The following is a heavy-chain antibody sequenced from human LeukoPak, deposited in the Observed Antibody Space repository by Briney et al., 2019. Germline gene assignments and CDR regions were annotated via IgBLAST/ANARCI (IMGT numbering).Heavy chain of an antibody. CDR3: ARWGLGPSFDS. V-gene: IGHV3-21*01. D-gene: IGHD1-26*01. J-gene: IGHJ4*02. CDR1: GFMFNGYS. Sequence: GGSLRLSCAASGFMFNGYSMNWVRQAPGRGLEWVSFISGGRDYKYYTDFVKGRFTISRDNAKKSLYLQLNSLRDEATAVYYCARWGLGPSFDSWGQGTLVTVSS. CDR2: ISGGRDYK.